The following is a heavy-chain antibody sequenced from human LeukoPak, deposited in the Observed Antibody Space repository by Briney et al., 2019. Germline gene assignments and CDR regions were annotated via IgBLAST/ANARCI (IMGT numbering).Heavy chain of an antibody. CDR3: ARAISFLERNWFDP. CDR2: INHSGST. J-gene: IGHJ5*02. D-gene: IGHD3-3*02. CDR1: GGSLSGYY. Sequence: PLETLSLTCAVYGGSLSGYYWSWIRQPPGKGLEWIGEINHSGSTNYNPSLKSRVTISVDTSKNQFSLKLSSVTAADTAVYYCARAISFLERNWFDPWGQGALVTVSS. V-gene: IGHV4-34*01.